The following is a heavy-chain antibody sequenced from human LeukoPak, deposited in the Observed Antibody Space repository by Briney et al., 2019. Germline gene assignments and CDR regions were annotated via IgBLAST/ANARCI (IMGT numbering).Heavy chain of an antibody. J-gene: IGHJ3*02. D-gene: IGHD3-22*01. CDR1: GYTFTSYG. CDR2: ISAYNGNT. Sequence: ASVKVSCKASGYTFTSYGISWVRQAPGQGLEWMGWISAYNGNTNYAQKLQGRVTMTTDTATSTAYMELRSLRSDDTAVYYCARDYYDSSGWPPDAFDIWGQGTMVTVSS. V-gene: IGHV1-18*01. CDR3: ARDYYDSSGWPPDAFDI.